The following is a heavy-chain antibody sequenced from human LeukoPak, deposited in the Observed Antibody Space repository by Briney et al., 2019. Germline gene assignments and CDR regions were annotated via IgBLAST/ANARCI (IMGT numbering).Heavy chain of an antibody. D-gene: IGHD3-10*01. V-gene: IGHV4-34*01. CDR3: ARFLYYYGSGSYYKDV. Sequence: SETLSLTCAVYGGSFSGYYWSWIRQPPGKGLEWIGEINHSGSTNYNPSLKSRVTISVDTSKNQFSLKLSSVTAADTAVHYCARFLYYYGSGSYYKDVWGKGTTVTVSS. CDR2: INHSGST. J-gene: IGHJ6*04. CDR1: GGSFSGYY.